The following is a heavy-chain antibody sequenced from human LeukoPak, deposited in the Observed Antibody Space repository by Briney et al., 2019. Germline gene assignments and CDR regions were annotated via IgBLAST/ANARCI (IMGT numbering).Heavy chain of an antibody. CDR1: GFTFSDYC. V-gene: IGHV3-11*01. J-gene: IGHJ4*02. CDR2: ISSSGTTI. CDR3: ARVGANSGYYSDY. Sequence: GGSLRLSCAASGFTFSDYCMSWIRQAPGRGLEWLSYISSSGTTIYYADSVKGRFTISRDNAKNSLYLQMNSLRAEDTAVYYRARVGANSGYYSDYWGQGTLVTVSS. D-gene: IGHD3-3*01.